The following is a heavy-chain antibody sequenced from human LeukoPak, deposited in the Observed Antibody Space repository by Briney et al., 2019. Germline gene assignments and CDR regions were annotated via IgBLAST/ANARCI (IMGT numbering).Heavy chain of an antibody. V-gene: IGHV3-11*04. D-gene: IGHD2/OR15-2a*01. J-gene: IGHJ2*01. CDR2: MSSTGNTI. CDR3: ARSSDYFTYFGL. Sequence: GGSLRLPCAASGFTLSDYYMTWIRQAPGKGLEWVSYMSSTGNTIYYADSVKGRFTVSRDNAKNSLFLQMDSLRAEDTAVYYCARSSDYFTYFGLWGRGSLVTVSS. CDR1: GFTLSDYY.